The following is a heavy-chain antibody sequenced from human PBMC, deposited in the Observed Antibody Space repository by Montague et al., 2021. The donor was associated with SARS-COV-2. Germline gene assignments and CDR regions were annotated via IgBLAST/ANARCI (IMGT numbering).Heavy chain of an antibody. J-gene: IGHJ6*03. D-gene: IGHD2-2*01. CDR1: GGSFSDYY. CDR3: ARFLRRVVPAATGHWEKNYYYYMDV. V-gene: IGHV4-34*01. Sequence: SETLSLTCAVYGGSFSDYYWSWIRQPPGKGLEWIGEINHSGSTXXXPSXXXRVTISVDTSKNQFSLKLSPVTAADTAVYYCARFLRRVVPAATGHWEKNYYYYMDVWGKGTTVTVSS. CDR2: INHSGST.